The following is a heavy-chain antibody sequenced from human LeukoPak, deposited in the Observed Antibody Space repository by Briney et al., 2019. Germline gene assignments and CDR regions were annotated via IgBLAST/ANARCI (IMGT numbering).Heavy chain of an antibody. V-gene: IGHV4-61*02. J-gene: IGHJ4*02. CDR1: GGSISSGSYY. CDR2: IYTSGST. D-gene: IGHD3-22*01. Sequence: SETLSLTCTVSGGSISSGSYYWSWIRQPAGKGLEWIGRIYTSGSTNYNPSLKSRVTVSVDTSKNQFSLKLSSVTAADTAVYYCAGSQGGYWTSFDYWGQGTLVTVSS. CDR3: AGSQGGYWTSFDY.